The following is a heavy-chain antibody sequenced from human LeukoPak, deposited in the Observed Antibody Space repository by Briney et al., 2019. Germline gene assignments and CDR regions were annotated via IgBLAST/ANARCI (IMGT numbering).Heavy chain of an antibody. J-gene: IGHJ4*02. CDR2: ISSNGDNT. CDR1: GFTFSSYE. Sequence: PGGSLRLSCAASGFTFSSYEMNWVRQAPGKGLEYVPAISSNGDNTYYADSVKGRFTISRDNSKNTLYLQMSSLRADDTAVYYCVRGTGYWGQGTLVTVSS. V-gene: IGHV3-64D*06. CDR3: VRGTGY.